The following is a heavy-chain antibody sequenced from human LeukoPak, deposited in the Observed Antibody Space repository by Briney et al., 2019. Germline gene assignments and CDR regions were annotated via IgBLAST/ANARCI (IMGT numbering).Heavy chain of an antibody. CDR1: GFTFGDYA. J-gene: IGHJ4*02. V-gene: IGHV3-48*04. CDR3: ARDVWFGELFPFGY. CDR2: ISSSSSTI. D-gene: IGHD3-10*01. Sequence: GRSLRLSCTASGFTFGDYAMSWFRQAPGKGLEWVSYISSSSSTIYYADSVKGRFTISRDNAKNSLYLHMNSLRAEDTAVYYCARDVWFGELFPFGYWGQGTLVTVSS.